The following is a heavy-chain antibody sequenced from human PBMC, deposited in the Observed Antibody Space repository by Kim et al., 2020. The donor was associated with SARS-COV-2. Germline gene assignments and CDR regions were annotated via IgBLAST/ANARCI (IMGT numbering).Heavy chain of an antibody. CDR3: AQVSSGT. CDR2: ISGSGGST. CDR1: GFTFSNSA. J-gene: IGHJ5*02. V-gene: IGHV3-23*01. D-gene: IGHD6-6*01. Sequence: GGSLRLSCAASGFTFSNSAMTWVRQVPGKGLEWVSTISGSGGSTYYADSVKGRFTISRDNSKNTLYLQMNSLRAEDTAVYYCAQVSSGTWGQGTLVTVSS.